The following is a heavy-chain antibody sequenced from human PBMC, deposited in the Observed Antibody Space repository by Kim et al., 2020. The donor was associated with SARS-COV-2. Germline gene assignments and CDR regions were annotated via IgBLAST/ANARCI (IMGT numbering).Heavy chain of an antibody. CDR3: AKKRGVYGDYAGAFDI. Sequence: GGSLRLSCAASGFSFSSYAMSWVRQTPGKGLEWVSAIVGSGGSTYYAESVKGRFTVSRDNSKNTLYLQMNSLRADDTAIYYCAKKRGVYGDYAGAFDIWGQGTMVTVSS. V-gene: IGHV3-23*01. J-gene: IGHJ3*02. CDR1: GFSFSSYA. D-gene: IGHD4-17*01. CDR2: IVGSGGST.